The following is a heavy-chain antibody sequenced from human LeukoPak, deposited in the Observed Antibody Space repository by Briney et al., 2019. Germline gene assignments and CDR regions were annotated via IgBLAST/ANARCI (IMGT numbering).Heavy chain of an antibody. CDR3: AREGVVVGRDFDY. V-gene: IGHV3-53*01. D-gene: IGHD2-15*01. CDR1: WFTVSSNY. CDR2: IYSGGST. J-gene: IGHJ4*02. Sequence: GGSLRLSCAASWFTVSSNYMSWVRQAPGKGLEWGSVIYSGGSTYYADSVKGRFTISRDNAKNSLYLQMNSLRAEDTAFYYCAREGVVVGRDFDYWGQGTLVTVSS.